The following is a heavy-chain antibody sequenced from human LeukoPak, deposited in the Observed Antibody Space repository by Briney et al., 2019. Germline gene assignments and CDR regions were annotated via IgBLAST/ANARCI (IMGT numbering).Heavy chain of an antibody. Sequence: SETLSLTCTASGGSISSYYWSWIRQPPGKGLEWIGYIYGSGSTNYNPSLKSRVTISVDTSKNQFSLKLSSVTAADTAVYYCARGGSGYDSFYYYGMDVWGQGTSVTVSS. CDR3: ARGGSGYDSFYYYGMDV. V-gene: IGHV4-59*01. J-gene: IGHJ6*02. D-gene: IGHD5-12*01. CDR1: GGSISSYY. CDR2: IYGSGST.